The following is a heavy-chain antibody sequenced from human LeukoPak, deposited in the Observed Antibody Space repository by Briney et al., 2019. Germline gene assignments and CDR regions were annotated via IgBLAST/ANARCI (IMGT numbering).Heavy chain of an antibody. V-gene: IGHV5-51*01. D-gene: IGHD2-15*01. CDR3: ARQEYCSGGSCYTWFDP. J-gene: IGHJ5*02. CDR1: GYSITNYW. CDR2: IYPADSDI. Sequence: GESLKISCKGSGYSITNYWIAWVRQMPGKGLEWMGIIYPADSDIRYSPSFQGQVTISADKSISTAYPQWSSLKASDTAMYYCARQEYCSGGSCYTWFDPWGQGTLVTVSS.